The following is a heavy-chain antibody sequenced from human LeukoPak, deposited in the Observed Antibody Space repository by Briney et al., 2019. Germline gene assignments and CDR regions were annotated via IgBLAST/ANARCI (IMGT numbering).Heavy chain of an antibody. D-gene: IGHD6-19*01. Sequence: PGGSLRLSCAASGLNFSDTAMSWVRQAPGKGLEWVSAISHDGMNAYYADSVKGRFTISRDNSKKTVSLEMSSLTAADTGVYYCAKDGAQYSSGPECDPRGQGALVTFS. V-gene: IGHV3-23*01. J-gene: IGHJ5*02. CDR3: AKDGAQYSSGPECDP. CDR1: GLNFSDTA. CDR2: ISHDGMNA.